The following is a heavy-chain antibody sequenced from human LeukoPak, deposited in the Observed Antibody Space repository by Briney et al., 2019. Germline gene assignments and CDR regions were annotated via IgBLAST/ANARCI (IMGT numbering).Heavy chain of an antibody. CDR2: IKQDGSEK. CDR1: GFTFSSYG. D-gene: IGHD6-19*01. CDR3: ARGKFIAVAGDYYMDV. Sequence: GGSLRLSCAASGFTFSSYGMHWVRQAPGKGLEWVANIKQDGSEKYYVDSVKGRFTISRDNAKNSLYLQMNSLRAEDTAVYYCARGKFIAVAGDYYMDVWGKGTTVTISS. J-gene: IGHJ6*03. V-gene: IGHV3-7*01.